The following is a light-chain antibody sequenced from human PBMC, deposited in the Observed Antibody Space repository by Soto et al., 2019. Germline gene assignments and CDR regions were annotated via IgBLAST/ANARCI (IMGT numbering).Light chain of an antibody. J-gene: IGLJ3*02. Sequence: QSALTQPASVSGSPGQSITISCTGTSSDVGSYNLVSWYQHLPGKAPKLIIYEVTERPSGISSRFSGSKSGNTASLTISGLQGEDEAYYYCCSYAGSSLLVVGGGTKLTVL. CDR1: SSDVGSYNL. V-gene: IGLV2-23*02. CDR3: CSYAGSSLLV. CDR2: EVT.